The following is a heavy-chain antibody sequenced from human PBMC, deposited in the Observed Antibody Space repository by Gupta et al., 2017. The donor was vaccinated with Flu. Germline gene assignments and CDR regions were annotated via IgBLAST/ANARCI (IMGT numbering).Heavy chain of an antibody. CDR3: AKDTVYGSGSYYPFDY. J-gene: IGHJ4*02. CDR2: ISGSGSRT. Sequence: EVPLLESGGGLVQPGGSLRLSCVASRFTVSSYALSWVRQAPGKGLEWVSAISGSGSRTYYADFVMVLFTISRDNSKNTLYLQMNSLRAEATALYHCAKDTVYGSGSYYPFDYCVLGTLVTVSS. V-gene: IGHV3-23*01. D-gene: IGHD3-10*01. CDR1: RFTVSSYA.